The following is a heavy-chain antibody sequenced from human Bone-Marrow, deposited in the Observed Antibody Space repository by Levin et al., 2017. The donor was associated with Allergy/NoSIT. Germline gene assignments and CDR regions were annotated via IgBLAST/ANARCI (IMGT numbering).Heavy chain of an antibody. CDR1: GFTFRNYA. J-gene: IGHJ4*02. Sequence: GESLKISCAASGFTFRNYAIHWVRQAPGKGLEWVAVISYDGSNKYYTDSVKGRFTISRDNSKNTLYLQMNSLRAEDTAVYYCAREFNVGLLDYWGQGTLVTVSS. CDR3: AREFNVGLLDY. D-gene: IGHD5-12*01. CDR2: ISYDGSNK. V-gene: IGHV3-30-3*01.